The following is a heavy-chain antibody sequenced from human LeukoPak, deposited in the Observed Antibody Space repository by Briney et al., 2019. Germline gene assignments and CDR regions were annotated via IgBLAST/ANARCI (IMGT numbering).Heavy chain of an antibody. CDR1: GGSISSYY. CDR3: ARRTAKGSYYDTHHFDY. Sequence: SETLSLTCTVSGGSISSYYRSWIRQPPGKGLEWIGYIYYSGSTNYNPSLKSRVTISVDTPKNQFSLKLSSVTAADTAVYYCARRTAKGSYYDTHHFDYWGQGTLVTVSS. V-gene: IGHV4-59*08. J-gene: IGHJ4*02. CDR2: IYYSGST. D-gene: IGHD3-22*01.